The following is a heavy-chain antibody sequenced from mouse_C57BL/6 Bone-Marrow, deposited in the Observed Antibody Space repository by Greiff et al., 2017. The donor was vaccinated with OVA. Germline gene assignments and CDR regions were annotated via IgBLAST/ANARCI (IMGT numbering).Heavy chain of an antibody. CDR3: ARWDGFAY. Sequence: VMLVESGAELVRPGTSVKVSCKASGYAFTNYLIEWVKQRPGQGLEWIGVINPGSGGTNYNEKFKGKATLTADKSSSTAYMQLSSLTSEDSAVYFCARWDGFAYWGQGTLVTVSA. CDR1: GYAFTNYL. CDR2: INPGSGGT. D-gene: IGHD4-1*01. J-gene: IGHJ3*01. V-gene: IGHV1-54*01.